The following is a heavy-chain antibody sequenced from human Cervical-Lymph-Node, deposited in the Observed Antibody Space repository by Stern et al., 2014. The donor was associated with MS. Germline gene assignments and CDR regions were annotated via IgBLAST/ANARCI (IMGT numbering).Heavy chain of an antibody. Sequence: VQLVESGGGVVQPGRSLRLSCAASGFAFSNYAMDWVRQAPGKGLEWVAVISYDGVYKYYPDSVKGRFTISRDDSKNTVFLQMNSLRPEDTAVYYCVRARSPTAMITSFDYWGQGTLVTVSS. CDR1: GFAFSNYA. J-gene: IGHJ4*02. CDR2: ISYDGVYK. V-gene: IGHV3-30*04. CDR3: VRARSPTAMITSFDY. D-gene: IGHD5-18*01.